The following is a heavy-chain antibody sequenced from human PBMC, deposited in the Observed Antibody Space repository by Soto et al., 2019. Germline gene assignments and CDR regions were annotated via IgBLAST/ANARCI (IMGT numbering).Heavy chain of an antibody. V-gene: IGHV5-10-1*01. CDR3: ARLFDGSRCMDV. J-gene: IGHJ6*02. Sequence: EESLKISCKGSGYSLTSYWISWVRQMPGKGLEWMGRIDPSDSYTNYSPSFQGHVTISADKSISTAYLQWSSLKASDTAMYYCARLFDGSRCMDVSGQGTTVTGSS. CDR1: GYSLTSYW. CDR2: IDPSDSYT. D-gene: IGHD6-13*01.